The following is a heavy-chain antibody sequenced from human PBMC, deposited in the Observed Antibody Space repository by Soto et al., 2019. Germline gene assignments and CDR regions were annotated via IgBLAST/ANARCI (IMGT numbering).Heavy chain of an antibody. CDR1: GGTFSSYA. J-gene: IGHJ6*02. CDR3: ARDSPRIAAAGSHYYGMDV. Sequence: AASVKVSCKASGGTFSSYAISWVRQAPGQGLEWMGGIIPIFGTANYAQKFQGRVTITADESTSTAYMELSSLRSEDTAVYYCARDSPRIAAAGSHYYGMDVWGQGTKVTVSS. D-gene: IGHD6-13*01. V-gene: IGHV1-69*13. CDR2: IIPIFGTA.